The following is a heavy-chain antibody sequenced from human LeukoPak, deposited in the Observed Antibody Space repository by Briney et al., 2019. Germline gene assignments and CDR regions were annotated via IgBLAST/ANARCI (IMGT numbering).Heavy chain of an antibody. CDR1: GFTFSSYG. CDR3: AGEGVPAARYFQH. J-gene: IGHJ1*01. CDR2: IWYGGSNK. D-gene: IGHD2-2*01. Sequence: HPGGSLRLSCAASGFTFSSYGMHWVRQAPGKGLEWVAVIWYGGSNKYYADSVKGRFTISRDNSKNTLYLQMNSLRAEDTAVYYCAGEGVPAARYFQHWGQGTLVTVSS. V-gene: IGHV3-33*08.